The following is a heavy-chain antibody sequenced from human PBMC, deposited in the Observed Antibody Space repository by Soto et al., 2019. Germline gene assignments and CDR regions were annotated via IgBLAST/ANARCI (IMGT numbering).Heavy chain of an antibody. V-gene: IGHV3-33*01. CDR2: VWYDGSNK. Sequence: QVHLEEAGGGVVQPGGSLRLSCVASGFDFRGDLMHWVRQAPGKGLEWVAYVWYDGSNKMYAASVQGRFTISRDNSKNTLYLQMNSLSDDDTAVYYCVRGRWLPPLDHWGQGTLVTVSS. CDR1: GFDFRGDL. D-gene: IGHD3-10*01. CDR3: VRGRWLPPLDH. J-gene: IGHJ4*02.